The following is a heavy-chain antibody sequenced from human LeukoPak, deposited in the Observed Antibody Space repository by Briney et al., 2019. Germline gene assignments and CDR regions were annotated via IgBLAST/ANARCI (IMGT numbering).Heavy chain of an antibody. Sequence: SQTLSLTCTVSGGSISSYYWSWIRQPAGKGLEWIGRIYTSGSTYYNPSLKSRVTISVDTSKNQFSLKLSSVTAADTAVYYCATLPTYYYDSSGRTNWFDPWXQGTLVTVSS. CDR3: ATLPTYYYDSSGRTNWFDP. V-gene: IGHV4-4*07. D-gene: IGHD3-22*01. CDR1: GGSISSYY. J-gene: IGHJ5*02. CDR2: IYTSGST.